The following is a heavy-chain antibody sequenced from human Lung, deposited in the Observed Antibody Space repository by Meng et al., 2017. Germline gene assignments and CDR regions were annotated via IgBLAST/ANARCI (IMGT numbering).Heavy chain of an antibody. CDR3: ARGLLRHIGGNWFDP. Sequence: VQLVQYGDKVKKPGAPVKVSCKASGYTLTSYDINWVRQATGQGLEWMGWMNPNSGNTGYAQKFQGRVTMTRNTSISTAYMELSSLRSEDTAVYYCARGLLRHIGGNWFDPWGQGTLVTVSS. D-gene: IGHD3-16*01. V-gene: IGHV1-8*01. J-gene: IGHJ5*02. CDR1: GYTLTSYD. CDR2: MNPNSGNT.